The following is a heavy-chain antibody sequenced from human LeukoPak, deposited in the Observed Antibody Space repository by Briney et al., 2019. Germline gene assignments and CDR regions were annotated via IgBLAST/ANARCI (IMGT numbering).Heavy chain of an antibody. D-gene: IGHD3-10*01. CDR1: GYTFTSYG. CDR2: MNPNSGNT. CDR3: ARGWVVRGVITHVLRNYYYYGMDV. J-gene: IGHJ6*02. Sequence: ASVKVSCKASGYTFTSYGISWVRQATGQGLEWMGWMNPNSGNTGYAQKFQGRVTMTRNTSISTAYMELSSLRSEDTAVYYCARGWVVRGVITHVLRNYYYYGMDVWGQGTTVTVSS. V-gene: IGHV1-8*02.